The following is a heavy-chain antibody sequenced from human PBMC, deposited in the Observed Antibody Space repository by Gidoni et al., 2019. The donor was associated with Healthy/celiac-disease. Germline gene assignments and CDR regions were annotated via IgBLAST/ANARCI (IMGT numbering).Heavy chain of an antibody. CDR1: GGSISSGGYY. CDR2: SYYSGST. D-gene: IGHD3-10*01. CDR3: ARPAGVAARENAFDI. Sequence: QLQLQESGPGLVKPSHTLSLTCPISGGSISSGGYYWSWIRQHPGKGLEWMGYSYYSGSTYYKPSLKSRVTISVDTSKNQFSLKLSSVTAADTAVYYCARPAGVAARENAFDIWGQGTMVTVSS. V-gene: IGHV4-31*03. J-gene: IGHJ3*02.